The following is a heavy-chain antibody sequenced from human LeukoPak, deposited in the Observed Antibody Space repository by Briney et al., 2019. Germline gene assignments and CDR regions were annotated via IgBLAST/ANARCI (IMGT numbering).Heavy chain of an antibody. D-gene: IGHD5-18*01. V-gene: IGHV3-15*01. CDR3: TTDPIRLWLWNWFDP. CDR2: IKSKTDGGTT. Sequence: GGSLRLSCAASGFTFSNAWMSWVRQAPGKGLEWVGRIKSKTDGGTTDYAAPVKGRFTISRDDSKNTLYLQMNSLKTEDTAVYYCTTDPIRLWLWNWFDPWGQGTLVTVSS. J-gene: IGHJ5*02. CDR1: GFTFSNAW.